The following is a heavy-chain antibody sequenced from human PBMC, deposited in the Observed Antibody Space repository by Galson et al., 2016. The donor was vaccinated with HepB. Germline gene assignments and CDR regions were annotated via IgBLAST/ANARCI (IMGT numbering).Heavy chain of an antibody. V-gene: IGHV3-30*04. Sequence: SLRLSCAASGLTFRSYAMHWVRQAPGKGLEWVAAISYDGSNNYYADSVKGRFTISRDNSKNTLYLQMNSLRAEDTAVYYCARDADIVKVPAAIRADYWGQGTLVTVSS. CDR1: GLTFRSYA. CDR2: ISYDGSNN. CDR3: ARDADIVKVPAAIRADY. J-gene: IGHJ4*02. D-gene: IGHD2-2*02.